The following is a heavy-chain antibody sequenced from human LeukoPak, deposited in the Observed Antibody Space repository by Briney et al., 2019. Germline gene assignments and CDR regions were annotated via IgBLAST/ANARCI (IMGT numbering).Heavy chain of an antibody. Sequence: GGSLRLSCAASGFTFSSYEMTWVRQAPGKGLEWVSGISGSGDTTDYADSVKGRFTISRDNSKNTLYLQMNSLRAEDTAVYYCAKEGFYYGSGSGTHDAFDIWGQGTMVTVSS. D-gene: IGHD3-10*01. CDR1: GFTFSSYE. CDR2: ISGSGDTT. J-gene: IGHJ3*02. CDR3: AKEGFYYGSGSGTHDAFDI. V-gene: IGHV3-23*01.